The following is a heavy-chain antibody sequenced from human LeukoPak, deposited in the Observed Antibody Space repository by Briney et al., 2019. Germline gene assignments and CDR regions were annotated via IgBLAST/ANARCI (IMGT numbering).Heavy chain of an antibody. J-gene: IGHJ4*02. CDR1: GFTFSSFP. D-gene: IGHD6-13*01. Sequence: AGGSLRLSCAASGFTFSSFPMHWVRQAPGKGLEWVAMISYDGGIKFYADSVKGRFTISRDNSKNTLYLQMNSLRAEDTAVYYCARGPVFEAAAGTGFDYWGQGTLVTVSS. CDR2: ISYDGGIK. V-gene: IGHV3-30-3*01. CDR3: ARGPVFEAAAGTGFDY.